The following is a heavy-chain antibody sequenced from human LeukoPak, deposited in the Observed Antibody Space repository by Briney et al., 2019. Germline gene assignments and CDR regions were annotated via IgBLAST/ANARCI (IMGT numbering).Heavy chain of an antibody. CDR3: AKRPSDYGEYVTYFDY. V-gene: IGHV3-30*18. Sequence: GGSLRLSCAASGFSFISYGMHWVRQAPGKGREWVGVISDDGRSKDYADSVKGRFTISRDNSKDTLYLQMNSLRAEDTAVYYCAKRPSDYGEYVTYFDYWGQGTLVTVSS. D-gene: IGHD4-17*01. CDR2: ISDDGRSK. J-gene: IGHJ4*02. CDR1: GFSFISYG.